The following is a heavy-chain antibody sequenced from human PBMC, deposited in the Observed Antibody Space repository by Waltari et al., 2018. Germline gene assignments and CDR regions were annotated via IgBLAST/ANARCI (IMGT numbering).Heavy chain of an antibody. J-gene: IGHJ5*02. CDR1: GGSISSYY. CDR2: IYTSGST. D-gene: IGHD3-10*01. Sequence: QVQLQESGPGLVKPSETLSLTCTVSGGSISSYYWSWIRQPAGKGLEWIGRIYTSGSTNYNPSLKRRVTRAVGTSKNQFSLKRGSVTAAGPAVYYCAREYYYGSGSYGSNWFDPWGQGTLVTVSS. V-gene: IGHV4-4*07. CDR3: AREYYYGSGSYGSNWFDP.